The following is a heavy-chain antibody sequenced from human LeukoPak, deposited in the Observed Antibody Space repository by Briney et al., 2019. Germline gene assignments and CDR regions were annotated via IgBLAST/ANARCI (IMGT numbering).Heavy chain of an antibody. Sequence: SGRSLRLSCAASEFTFSSYTMNWVRQAPGKGLEWVSSISSSSSYIYYADSVKGRFTISRDNAKNSLYLQMNSLRAEDTAVYYCAIGSSQRPYDAFDIWGQGTMVTVSS. CDR1: EFTFSSYT. D-gene: IGHD1-26*01. CDR3: AIGSSQRPYDAFDI. J-gene: IGHJ3*02. CDR2: ISSSSSYI. V-gene: IGHV3-21*01.